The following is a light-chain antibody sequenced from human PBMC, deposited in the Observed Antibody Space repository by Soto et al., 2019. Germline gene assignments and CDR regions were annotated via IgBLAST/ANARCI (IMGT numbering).Light chain of an antibody. CDR3: QHRT. Sequence: DIQMTQSPSSVSASVGDRVTITCRASQGISSWLAGYQQKPGKAPKLLSYAASSSQSGDPSRFSGSGPGTVCTLTIASLRPEDFATYYCQHRTFGQGTKVEIK. J-gene: IGKJ1*01. CDR2: AAS. V-gene: IGKV1-12*01. CDR1: QGISSW.